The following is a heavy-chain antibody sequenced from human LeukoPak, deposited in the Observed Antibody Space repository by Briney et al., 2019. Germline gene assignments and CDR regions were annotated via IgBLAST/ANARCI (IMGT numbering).Heavy chain of an antibody. CDR1: GFTFSSYI. CDR3: ARDRFATAIGY. Sequence: PGGSLRLSCAASGFTFSSYIMNWVRPAPGKGLEWVSYISSSSSTIYYADSVKGRFTISRDNAKNSLYLQMNSLRAEDTAVYYCARDRFATAIGYWGQGTLVTVSS. V-gene: IGHV3-48*01. CDR2: ISSSSSTI. J-gene: IGHJ4*02. D-gene: IGHD3-10*01.